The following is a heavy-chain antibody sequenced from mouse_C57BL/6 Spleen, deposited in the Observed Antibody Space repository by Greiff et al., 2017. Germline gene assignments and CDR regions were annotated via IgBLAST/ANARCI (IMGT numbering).Heavy chain of an antibody. V-gene: IGHV1-59*01. J-gene: IGHJ1*03. CDR2: IDPSDSYT. D-gene: IGHD1-1*01. CDR3: AKGLRERYFDV. CDR1: GYTFTSYW. Sequence: VQLQQPGAELVRPGTSVKLSCKASGYTFTSYWMHWVKQRPGQGFEWIGVIDPSDSYTNYNQKFKGKATLTVDTSSSTAYMQLSSLTSEDSAVYYCAKGLRERYFDVWGTGTTVTVSS.